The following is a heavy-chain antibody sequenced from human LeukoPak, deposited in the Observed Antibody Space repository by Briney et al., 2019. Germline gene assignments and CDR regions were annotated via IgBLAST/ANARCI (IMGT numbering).Heavy chain of an antibody. J-gene: IGHJ4*02. Sequence: SETLSLTCDVSGGSISSGLYSWSWIRQPLGKGLEWIGYIYHTGSTYYNPSLKSRVTISVDTSKNQFSLRLSSVTAADTAVYYCAREVGIAARPFDYWGQGTLVTVSS. CDR2: IYHTGST. CDR3: AREVGIAARPFDY. D-gene: IGHD6-6*01. V-gene: IGHV4-30-2*01. CDR1: GGSISSGLYS.